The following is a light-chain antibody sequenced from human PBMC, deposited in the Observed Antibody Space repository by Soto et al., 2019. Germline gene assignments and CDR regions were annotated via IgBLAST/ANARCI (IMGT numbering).Light chain of an antibody. CDR3: SSYTSSSTYV. CDR1: SSDVGGYNY. CDR2: EVS. V-gene: IGLV2-14*01. Sequence: QSALTQPASVSWSPGQSITISCTGTSSDVGGYNYVSWYQQHPGKAPKLMIYEVSNRPSGLSNRFSGSKSGNTASLTIFGLQAEDEADYYCSSYTSSSTYVFGTGTKLTVL. J-gene: IGLJ1*01.